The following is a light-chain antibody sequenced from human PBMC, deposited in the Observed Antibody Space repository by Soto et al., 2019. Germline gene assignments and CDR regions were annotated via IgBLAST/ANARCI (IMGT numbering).Light chain of an antibody. CDR3: QQYGSSMLT. V-gene: IGKV3-20*01. CDR1: RIFSSSY. Sequence: ESVLTQSPGTLSLSPGDRATLSCRASRIFSSSYLAWYQQKRGQAPRLLIYAASRRATGVPDRFSGSGSGTDFTLTISRLEPEDFAVYYCQQYGSSMLTFGGGTKVDIK. CDR2: AAS. J-gene: IGKJ4*01.